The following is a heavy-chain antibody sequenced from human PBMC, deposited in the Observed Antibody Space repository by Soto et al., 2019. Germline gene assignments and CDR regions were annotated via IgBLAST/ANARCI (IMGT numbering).Heavy chain of an antibody. V-gene: IGHV4-59*01. CDR2: VYYTGST. D-gene: IGHD6-19*01. CDR1: GGSISGSY. Sequence: SETLSLTCSVSGGSISGSYWSWIRQSPGKGLEWLGYVYYTGSTNYSPSPRSRVSISVDTSKNEFSLRLSSVTAADTAVYFCARSVAVPGAHIDYWGQGTQVTVSS. J-gene: IGHJ4*02. CDR3: ARSVAVPGAHIDY.